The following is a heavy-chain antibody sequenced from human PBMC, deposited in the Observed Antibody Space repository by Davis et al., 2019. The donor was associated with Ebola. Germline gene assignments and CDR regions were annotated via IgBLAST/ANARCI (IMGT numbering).Heavy chain of an antibody. CDR3: ARIAPYRREVYYYYGMDV. V-gene: IGHV3-7*03. J-gene: IGHJ6*02. D-gene: IGHD3-10*01. CDR1: GFTFSGAA. Sequence: GESLKISCTASGFTFSGAALHWVRQAPGKGLEWVANIKQDGSEKYYVDSVKGRITISRDNAKNSLYLQMNSLRAEDTAVYYCARIAPYRREVYYYYGMDVWGQGTTVTVSS. CDR2: IKQDGSEK.